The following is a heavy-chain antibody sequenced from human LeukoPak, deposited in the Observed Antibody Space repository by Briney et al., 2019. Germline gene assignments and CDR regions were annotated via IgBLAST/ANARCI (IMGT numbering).Heavy chain of an antibody. CDR1: GYSISTGYY. V-gene: IGHV4-38-2*02. J-gene: IGHJ4*02. CDR2: FYHGGST. D-gene: IGHD2-21*01. CDR3: ARGVVIAPQTFDY. Sequence: SETLSLTCTVSGYSISTGYYWDWIRQPPGKGLEWIGTFYHGGSTYYNPSLKSRVTISVDTSKNQFSLNLTSVTAADTAVYYCARGVVIAPQTFDYWGQGTLVTVSS.